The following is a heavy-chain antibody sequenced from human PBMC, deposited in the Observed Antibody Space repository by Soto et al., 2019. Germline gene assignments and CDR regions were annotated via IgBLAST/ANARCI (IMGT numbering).Heavy chain of an antibody. CDR3: EKSYVFWSVYPIYYYCGMDV. CDR1: GYTPTELF. J-gene: IGHJ6*04. V-gene: IGHV1-24*01. D-gene: IGHD3-3*01. CDR2: FDPEDGET. Sequence: APMKVSFKVSGYTPTELFMPWVRQAPGKGLEWMGGFDPEDGETINEQKFKGRVTMTEDTSTDTAYMELSSLRSEETAVYYCEKSYVFWSVYPIYYYCGMDVWGKGTTVTVSS.